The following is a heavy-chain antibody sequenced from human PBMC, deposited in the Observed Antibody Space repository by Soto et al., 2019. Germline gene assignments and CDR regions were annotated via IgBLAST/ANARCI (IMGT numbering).Heavy chain of an antibody. V-gene: IGHV3-53*04. D-gene: IGHD3-10*01. Sequence: EVQLVESGGGLVQPGGSLRLSCVASGIPVSSNYMTWVRQAPGKGLEWVSVLHSGGDTYYANSVKGRFTISRHDSTNTLFLQRTSLTAEDTAVYYCARDGPYYYASRMAVWGQGTTVTVSS. CDR3: ARDGPYYYASRMAV. J-gene: IGHJ6*02. CDR1: GIPVSSNY. CDR2: LHSGGDT.